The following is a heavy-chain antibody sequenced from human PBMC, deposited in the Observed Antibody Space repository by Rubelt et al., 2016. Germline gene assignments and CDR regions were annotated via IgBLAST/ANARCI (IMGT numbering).Heavy chain of an antibody. V-gene: IGHV3-33*01. CDR1: EFIISGYG. CDR3: AGSYGGNSAGLTDAFDI. D-gene: IGHD4-23*01. Sequence: QVQLVESGGGVVQPGRYLRLSCAASEFIISGYGMHWVRQAPGKGLEWVAVIWFDGSKTYYGDSVKGRFTISRDDSKSTLYLQVNRLGVEDTVVYYVAGSYGGNSAGLTDAFDIWGQGTLVTVSS. J-gene: IGHJ3*02. CDR2: IWFDGSKT.